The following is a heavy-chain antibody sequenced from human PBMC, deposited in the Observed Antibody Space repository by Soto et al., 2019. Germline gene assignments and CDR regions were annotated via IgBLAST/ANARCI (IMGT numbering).Heavy chain of an antibody. CDR1: GFTCSTYA. J-gene: IGHJ3*02. V-gene: IGHV3-23*01. Sequence: EVQLLESGGGLVQPGGSLRLSCVASGFTCSTYAMSWVRQAPGKGLEWVSALTASGGSTYYADSVKGRFTISRDNSMNALYLQMNSLRIEDTAVYYCAHPRGYGVFDAYDIWGQGTMVTVSS. CDR2: LTASGGST. D-gene: IGHD4-17*01. CDR3: AHPRGYGVFDAYDI.